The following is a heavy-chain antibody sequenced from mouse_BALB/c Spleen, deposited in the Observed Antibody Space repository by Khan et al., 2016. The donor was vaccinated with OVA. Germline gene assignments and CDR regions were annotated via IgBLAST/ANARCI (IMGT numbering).Heavy chain of an antibody. D-gene: IGHD2-10*01. CDR2: INTYTGEP. J-gene: IGHJ4*01. V-gene: IGHV9-3-1*01. CDR3: ARPPYFSYVMDY. CDR1: GYTFTNYG. Sequence: QIQFVQSGPELKKPGETVKISCKASGYTFTNYGMNWVKQAPGKGLKWMGWINTYTGEPTYADDFKGRFAFSLETSASTAYLQINNLKDEDTATYFCARPPYFSYVMDYWGRGTSVTVSS.